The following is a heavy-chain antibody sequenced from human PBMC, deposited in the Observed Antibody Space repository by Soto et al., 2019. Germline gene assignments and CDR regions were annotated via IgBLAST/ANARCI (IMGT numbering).Heavy chain of an antibody. CDR1: GGSCSGYY. J-gene: IGHJ5*02. D-gene: IGHD6-25*01. CDR2: INHSGST. Sequence: SETQSLTCAVDGGSCSGYYGTWIRQPPGTGLEWIGEINHSGSTNYNPSLKSRVTISVDTSKNQFSLKLTSVTAADTAVYYCANQGGTGSFSLDSWGKDPQVPVS. V-gene: IGHV4-34*01. CDR3: ANQGGTGSFSLDS.